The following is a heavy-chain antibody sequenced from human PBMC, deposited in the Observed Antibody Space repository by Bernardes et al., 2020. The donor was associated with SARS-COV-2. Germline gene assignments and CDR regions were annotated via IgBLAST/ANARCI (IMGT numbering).Heavy chain of an antibody. CDR3: VNDDYGGNSGVYF. CDR1: GLTFRNYG. Sequence: GGSLRLSCVASGLTFRNYGMHWVRQAPGKGLEWVTFISNDGNYKSYTDSVKGRLTISRDDSKNTLYLQMDSLRPEDTALYYCVNDDYGGNSGVYFWGQGTLVTVSS. J-gene: IGHJ4*02. D-gene: IGHD4-17*01. V-gene: IGHV3-30*02. CDR2: ISNDGNYK.